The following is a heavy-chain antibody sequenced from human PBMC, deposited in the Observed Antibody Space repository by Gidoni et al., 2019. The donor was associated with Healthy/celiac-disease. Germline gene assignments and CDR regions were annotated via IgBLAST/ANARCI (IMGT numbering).Heavy chain of an antibody. V-gene: IGHV3-21*01. Sequence: EVQLVESGGGLVKPGGSLRLSCAASGFTFSSYSMNWVRQAPGKGLEWVSSISSSSSYIYYADSVKGRFTISRDNAKNSLYLQMNSLRAEDTAVYYCARVGIFGDSAYYYYMDVWGKGTTVTVSS. CDR2: ISSSSSYI. J-gene: IGHJ6*03. D-gene: IGHD3-3*01. CDR1: GFTFSSYS. CDR3: ARVGIFGDSAYYYYMDV.